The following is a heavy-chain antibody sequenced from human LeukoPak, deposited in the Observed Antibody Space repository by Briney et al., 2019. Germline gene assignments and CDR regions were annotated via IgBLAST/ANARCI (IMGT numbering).Heavy chain of an antibody. Sequence: PGGSLRLSCAASGFTFSSYAMSWVRQAPGKGLEWVSSISSSSSYIYYADSVKGRFTISRDNAKNSLYLQMNSLRAEDTAVYYCARGGYSSSLVDYWGQGTLVTVSS. J-gene: IGHJ4*02. V-gene: IGHV3-21*01. CDR3: ARGGYSSSLVDY. CDR2: ISSSSSYI. D-gene: IGHD6-6*01. CDR1: GFTFSSYA.